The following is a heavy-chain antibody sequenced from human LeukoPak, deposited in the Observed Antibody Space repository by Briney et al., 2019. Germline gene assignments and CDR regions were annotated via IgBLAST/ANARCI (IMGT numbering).Heavy chain of an antibody. CDR2: IYYSGTT. CDR1: GGSISSSSYF. J-gene: IGHJ5*02. CDR3: ARRGLYGSSPFDP. V-gene: IGHV4-39*01. Sequence: PSETLSLTSTVSGGSISSSSYFWGWIRQPPGKGLEWLGIIYYSGTTYYNPSLKSRVTISVDTSKNQFSLKLSSVTAADTAVYYCARRGLYGSSPFDPWGQGTLVTVSS. D-gene: IGHD2-2*01.